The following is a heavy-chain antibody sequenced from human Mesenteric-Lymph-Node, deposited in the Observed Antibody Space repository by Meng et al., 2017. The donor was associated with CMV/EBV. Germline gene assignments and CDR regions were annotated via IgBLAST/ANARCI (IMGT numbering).Heavy chain of an antibody. Sequence: GGSLRLSCAASRLTVSSNYMSWVRQAPGKGLEWVSIIYNGGSTYYADPVKGRFTISRDNSKNTLYLQMNSLRTEDTAVYYCAREFIAVTGTTTGRYGMDVWGQGTTVTVSS. J-gene: IGHJ6*02. CDR1: RLTVSSNY. CDR3: AREFIAVTGTTTGRYGMDV. V-gene: IGHV3-66*02. CDR2: IYNGGST. D-gene: IGHD6-19*01.